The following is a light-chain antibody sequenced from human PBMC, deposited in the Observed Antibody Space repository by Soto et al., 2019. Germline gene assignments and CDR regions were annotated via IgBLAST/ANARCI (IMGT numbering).Light chain of an antibody. CDR1: QPVNNN. CDR3: QQYNNWPWT. Sequence: IEMTQSPATLSASPGDRATLSCRASQPVNNNLAWYQQKPGQAPRLLIYGVSTRATGISARFSGGGSVTEFTLTISSLQSEDFAVYYCQQYNNWPWTFGQGTKVEIK. CDR2: GVS. J-gene: IGKJ1*01. V-gene: IGKV3-15*01.